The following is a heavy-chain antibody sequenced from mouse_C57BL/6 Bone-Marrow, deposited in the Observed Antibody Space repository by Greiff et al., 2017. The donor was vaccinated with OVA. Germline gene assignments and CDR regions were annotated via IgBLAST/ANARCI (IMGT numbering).Heavy chain of an antibody. CDR1: GFSLSTFGMG. Sequence: QVTLKVSGPGILQPSQTLSLSCSFSGFSLSTFGMGVGWLRQPSGMGLEWLAHIWWDDDKYYNPALKSRLTISKDTSNNQVFLMIANVDTAETATYDDARMSGLLADYGGQGTTLTLSS. CDR2: IWWDDDK. V-gene: IGHV8-8*01. J-gene: IGHJ2*01. D-gene: IGHD2-3*01. CDR3: ARMSGLLADY.